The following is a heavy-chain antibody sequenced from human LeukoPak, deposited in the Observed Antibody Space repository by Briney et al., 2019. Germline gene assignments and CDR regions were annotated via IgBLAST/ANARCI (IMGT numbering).Heavy chain of an antibody. CDR3: AKDLEGYDILPWVFDY. D-gene: IGHD3-9*01. Sequence: GGSLRLSCAASGFTFSTYGMHWVRQAPGKGLEWVAVISYDGSNKYYADSVKGRFTISRDNSKNMLYLQMNSLRAEDTAVYYCAKDLEGYDILPWVFDYWGQGTLVTVSS. J-gene: IGHJ4*02. V-gene: IGHV3-30*18. CDR2: ISYDGSNK. CDR1: GFTFSTYG.